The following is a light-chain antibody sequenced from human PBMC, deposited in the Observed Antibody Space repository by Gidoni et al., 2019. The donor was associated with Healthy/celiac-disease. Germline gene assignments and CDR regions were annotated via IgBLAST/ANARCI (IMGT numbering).Light chain of an antibody. CDR1: QDISNY. V-gene: IGKV1-33*01. J-gene: IGKJ4*01. CDR3: QQYDNLPPLT. Sequence: DIQMTHPPSSLPASVGDRVTITCQASQDISNYLNWYQQKPGKAPKLLIYDASNLETGVPSRFSGSGSGTDFTFTISSLQPEDIATYYCQQYDNLPPLTFGGGTKVEIK. CDR2: DAS.